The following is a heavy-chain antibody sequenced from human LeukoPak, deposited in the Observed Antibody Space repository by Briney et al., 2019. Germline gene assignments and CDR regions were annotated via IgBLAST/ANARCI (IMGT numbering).Heavy chain of an antibody. D-gene: IGHD3-22*01. J-gene: IGHJ4*02. CDR2: ISGSGGST. Sequence: GGSLRLSCAASGFTFSSYAMSWVRQAPGKGLEWVSGISGSGGSTYYAASVQGRFTISGDKSKNTLYLQMNSLRAEDTAVYYCAKGHYYDSSGYSIDYWGQGTLVTVSS. V-gene: IGHV3-23*01. CDR3: AKGHYYDSSGYSIDY. CDR1: GFTFSSYA.